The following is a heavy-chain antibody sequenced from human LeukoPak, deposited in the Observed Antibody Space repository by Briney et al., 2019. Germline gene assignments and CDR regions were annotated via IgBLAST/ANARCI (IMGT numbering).Heavy chain of an antibody. D-gene: IGHD3-10*01. V-gene: IGHV3-23*01. CDR1: GFTFSNYA. Sequence: GGSLRLSCAASGFTFSNYAMSWARQAPGKGLEWVAVVTSTGASTYYAESVKGRFAVSRDNPKNTVFLQMNSLRAEDTAVYYCARDGFGELVGDYWGQGTLVTVSS. CDR2: VTSTGAST. J-gene: IGHJ4*02. CDR3: ARDGFGELVGDY.